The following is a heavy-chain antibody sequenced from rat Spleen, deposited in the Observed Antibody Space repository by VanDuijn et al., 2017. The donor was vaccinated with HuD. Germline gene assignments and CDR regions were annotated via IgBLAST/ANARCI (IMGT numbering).Heavy chain of an antibody. CDR3: ARDGGGTGDY. D-gene: IGHD1-5*01. CDR2: IWGNGNT. J-gene: IGHJ2*01. CDR1: GFSLSTYG. V-gene: IGHV2-13*01. Sequence: QVQLKESGPGLVQPSQTLSLTCTVSGFSLSTYGVIWVRQPPGKGLEWRGVIWGNGNTNYNSALKSRLSISRDTSKSQVYLKMNSLQTEDTATYYCARDGGGTGDYWGQGVMVTVSS.